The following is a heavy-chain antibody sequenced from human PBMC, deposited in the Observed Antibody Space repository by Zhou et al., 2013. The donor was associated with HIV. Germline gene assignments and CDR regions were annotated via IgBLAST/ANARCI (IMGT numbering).Heavy chain of an antibody. Sequence: QVQLVQSGAEVKKPGASVKVSCKASGYTFTGYYMHWVRQAPGQGLEWMGWINPNSGGTNYAQKFQGRVTMTRDTSISTAYMELSRLRSDDTAVYYCARATYYYDSSGYPDAFDIWGQGTMVTVSS. CDR3: ARATYYYDSSGYPDAFDI. J-gene: IGHJ3*02. V-gene: IGHV1-2*02. D-gene: IGHD3-22*01. CDR1: GYTFTGYY. CDR2: INPNSGGT.